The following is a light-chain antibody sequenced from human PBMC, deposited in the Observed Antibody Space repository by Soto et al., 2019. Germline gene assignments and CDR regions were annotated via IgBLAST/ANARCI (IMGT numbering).Light chain of an antibody. J-gene: IGKJ2*01. V-gene: IGKV1-39*01. Sequence: DIQMTQSPSSLSASVVDRVTITCRASQSIATYFNWYQQKPGKAPRLLIYGTSSLQSGVPSMFSGSGSGTDFTLSISSLQPEDFATYYCQQSYTFPYNFGQGSKLEMK. CDR2: GTS. CDR1: QSIATY. CDR3: QQSYTFPYN.